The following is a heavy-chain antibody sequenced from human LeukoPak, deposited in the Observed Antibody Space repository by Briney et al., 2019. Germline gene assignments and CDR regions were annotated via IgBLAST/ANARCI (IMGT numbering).Heavy chain of an antibody. V-gene: IGHV3-7*01. J-gene: IGHJ4*02. CDR2: IKQDGSQR. D-gene: IGHD4-17*01. Sequence: PGGSLRLSCTASGFTFSDYWTTCVRQAPGKGPEWVANIKQDGSQRYYVDSVRGRFTISRDNAKNSLFLQMNSLRAEDTAVYYCARESNYGYFDYWGQGTLVTVSS. CDR1: GFTFSDYW. CDR3: ARESNYGYFDY.